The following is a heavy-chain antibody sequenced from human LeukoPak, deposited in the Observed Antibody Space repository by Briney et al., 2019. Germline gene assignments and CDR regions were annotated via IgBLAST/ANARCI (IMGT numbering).Heavy chain of an antibody. Sequence: GGSLRLSCAASGFTFDDYAMHWVRQAPGKGLEWVSGRNSGTIGYADSVKGRFTISRDNAKNSLYLQMNSLRDDDMALYYCARGNSGSYSQGWFDPWGQGTLVTVSS. J-gene: IGHJ5*02. CDR3: ARGNSGSYSQGWFDP. D-gene: IGHD1-26*01. V-gene: IGHV3-9*03. CDR1: GFTFDDYA. CDR2: RNSGTI.